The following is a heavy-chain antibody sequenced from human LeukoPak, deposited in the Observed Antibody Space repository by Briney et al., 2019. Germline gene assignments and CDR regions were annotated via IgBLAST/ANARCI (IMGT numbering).Heavy chain of an antibody. D-gene: IGHD3-22*01. CDR3: ATLRGDGYYDSSGYYYLSPTDY. J-gene: IGHJ4*02. V-gene: IGHV4-61*02. CDR2: IYTSGST. Sequence: PSETLSLTCTVSGGSISSSSYYWSWIRQPAGKGLEWIGRIYTSGSTNYNPSLKSRVTMSVDTSKNQFSLKLSSVTAADTAVYYCATLRGDGYYDSSGYYYLSPTDYWGQGTLVTVSS. CDR1: GGSISSSSYY.